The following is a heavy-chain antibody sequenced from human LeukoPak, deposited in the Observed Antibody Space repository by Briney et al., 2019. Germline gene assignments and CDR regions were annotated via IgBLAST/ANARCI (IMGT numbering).Heavy chain of an antibody. V-gene: IGHV3-33*01. Sequence: PGGSLRLSCAASGFTFSSYGMHWVRQAPGKGLEWVAVIWYDGSNKYYADSVKGRSTISRDNSKNTLYLQMNSLRAEDTAVYYCARGSVDGYRGGIDYWGQGTLVTVSS. J-gene: IGHJ4*02. CDR1: GFTFSSYG. D-gene: IGHD5-24*01. CDR3: ARGSVDGYRGGIDY. CDR2: IWYDGSNK.